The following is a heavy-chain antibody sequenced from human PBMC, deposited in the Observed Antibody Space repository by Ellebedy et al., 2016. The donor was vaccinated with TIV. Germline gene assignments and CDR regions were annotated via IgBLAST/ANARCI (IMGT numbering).Heavy chain of an antibody. CDR2: IGTAGDT. J-gene: IGHJ4*02. D-gene: IGHD5-12*01. CDR1: GFTFSSYD. V-gene: IGHV3-13*01. CDR3: ARGHRWLRSFDY. Sequence: GGSLRLXXAASGFTFSSYDMHWVRQATGKGLEWVSAIGTAGDTYYPGSVKGRFTISRENAKNSLYLQMNSLRAGDTAVYYCARGHRWLRSFDYWGQGTLVTVSS.